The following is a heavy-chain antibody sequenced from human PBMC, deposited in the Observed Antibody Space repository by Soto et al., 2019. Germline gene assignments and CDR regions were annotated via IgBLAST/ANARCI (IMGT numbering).Heavy chain of an antibody. CDR2: MNTNSGNT. CDR3: ARGLGYCSGGSCPSPFDY. D-gene: IGHD2-15*01. J-gene: IGHJ4*02. CDR1: GYTFTSYD. V-gene: IGHV1-8*01. Sequence: ASVKVSCKASGYTFTSYDINWVRQATGQGLEWMGWMNTNSGNTGYAQKFQGRVTMTRNTSISTAYMELSSLRSEDTAVYYCARGLGYCSGGSCPSPFDYWGQGTLVTVSS.